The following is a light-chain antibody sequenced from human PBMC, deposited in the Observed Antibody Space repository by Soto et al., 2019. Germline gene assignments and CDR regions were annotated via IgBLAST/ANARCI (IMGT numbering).Light chain of an antibody. V-gene: IGKV3-15*01. CDR1: QSVSSS. J-gene: IGKJ2*01. CDR2: GAS. CDR3: QQYIEWPYT. Sequence: ETMMTQSPATLSVSPGEGAILSCRASQSVSSSLVWYQQKPGQTPRLLIYGASNRATDIPDRFSGSGSDPDFTLTISSLQSEDFAVYYCQQYIEWPYTFGQGTRLEFK.